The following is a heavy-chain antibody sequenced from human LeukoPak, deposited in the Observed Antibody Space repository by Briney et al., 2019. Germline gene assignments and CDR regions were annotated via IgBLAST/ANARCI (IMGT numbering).Heavy chain of an antibody. CDR3: ARDSGAVEDTGVGFDY. J-gene: IGHJ4*02. CDR2: IYSSGST. V-gene: IGHV4-61*02. D-gene: IGHD2-8*02. CDR1: GGSISSGIYY. Sequence: PSETLSLTCTVSGGSISSGIYYWNWTRQPAGKGLEWIGRIYSSGSTNYNPSLKSRVTISLDTSKNQFSLRLSSVTAADTAVYYCARDSGAVEDTGVGFDYWGQGTLVTVSS.